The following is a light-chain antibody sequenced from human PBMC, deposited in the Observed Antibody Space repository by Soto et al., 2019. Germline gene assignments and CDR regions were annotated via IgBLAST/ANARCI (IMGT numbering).Light chain of an antibody. CDR1: QSLLHSDGKTY. CDR2: EVS. J-gene: IGKJ5*01. CDR3: MQGTHWPIT. Sequence: PLGLSVTPCQRASLSFKCRQSLLHSDGKTYLYWYLQKPGQSPQLLIYEVSSRFSGVPARFSGSGSGTDFALKISRVEAEDVGVYYCMQGTHWPITFGQGTRLEI. V-gene: IGKV2-29*03.